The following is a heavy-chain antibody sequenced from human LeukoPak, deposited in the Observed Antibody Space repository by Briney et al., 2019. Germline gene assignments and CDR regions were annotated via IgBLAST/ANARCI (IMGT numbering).Heavy chain of an antibody. CDR3: ARDMKRSSGYYPRLCYY. V-gene: IGHV1-18*01. D-gene: IGHD3-22*01. CDR2: ISAYNGNT. Sequence: GASVKVSCKASGYTFTSYDINWVRQAPGQGLEWMGWISAYNGNTNYAQKLQGRVTMTTDTSTCTAYMELRSLRSDDTAVYYCARDMKRSSGYYPRLCYYWGQGTLVTVSS. CDR1: GYTFTSYD. J-gene: IGHJ4*02.